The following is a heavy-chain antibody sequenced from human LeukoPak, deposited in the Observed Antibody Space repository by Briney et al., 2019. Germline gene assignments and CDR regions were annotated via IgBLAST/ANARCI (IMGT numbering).Heavy chain of an antibody. CDR2: FTGRHYGGTT. CDR1: GLTFGDYA. V-gene: IGHV3-49*04. J-gene: IGHJ4*02. Sequence: QAGGSLRLSCTASGLTFGDYAVTWVRQGPGKGMEWVASFTGRHYGGTTEYAASVRGRFTISIDDSKTIAYLHMNRLTIEDTATYYCHRWTTVTTFDNWGQGTLVIVSS. CDR3: HRWTTVTTFDN. D-gene: IGHD4-17*01.